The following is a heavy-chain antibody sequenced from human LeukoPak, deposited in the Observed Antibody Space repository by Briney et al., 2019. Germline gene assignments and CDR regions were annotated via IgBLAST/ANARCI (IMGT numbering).Heavy chain of an antibody. CDR2: ISSSSSYI. CDR1: GFTFSSYS. D-gene: IGHD2-21*02. J-gene: IGHJ6*03. Sequence: GGSLRLSCAASGFTFSSYSMNWVRQAPGKGLEWVSSISSSSSYIYYADSVKGRFTISRDNAKNSLYLQMNSLRAEDTAVYYCARGVHCGGDCYLPGYYYMDVWGKGTMVTVSS. CDR3: ARGVHCGGDCYLPGYYYMDV. V-gene: IGHV3-21*01.